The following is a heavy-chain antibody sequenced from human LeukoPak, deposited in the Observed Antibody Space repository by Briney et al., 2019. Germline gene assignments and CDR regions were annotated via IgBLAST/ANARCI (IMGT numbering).Heavy chain of an antibody. Sequence: SETLSLTCTVSGGPISSYYWSWIRQPAGKGLEWIGRIYTSGSTNYNPSLKSRVTMSVDTSKNQFSLKLSSVTAADTAVYYCARDLPPLGYCSSTSCYGFNWFDPWGQGTLVTVSS. CDR2: IYTSGST. CDR1: GGPISSYY. CDR3: ARDLPPLGYCSSTSCYGFNWFDP. V-gene: IGHV4-4*07. D-gene: IGHD2-2*01. J-gene: IGHJ5*02.